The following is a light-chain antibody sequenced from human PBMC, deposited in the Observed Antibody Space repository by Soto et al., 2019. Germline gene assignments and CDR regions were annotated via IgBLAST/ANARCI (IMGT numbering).Light chain of an antibody. Sequence: QSALTQPASVSGSPGQSITISCTGPSSDVGGYNYVSWYQQHPVKAPKLMIYDVTNRPSGVSDRFSGSKPGNTASLTISGLQAEDEADYYCSSYTSSSTPYVFGTGTKVTVL. V-gene: IGLV2-14*01. CDR1: SSDVGGYNY. J-gene: IGLJ1*01. CDR2: DVT. CDR3: SSYTSSSTPYV.